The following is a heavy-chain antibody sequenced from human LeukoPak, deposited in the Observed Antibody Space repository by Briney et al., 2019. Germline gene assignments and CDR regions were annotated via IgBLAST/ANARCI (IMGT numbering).Heavy chain of an antibody. CDR1: GGSISSYY. CDR2: VHTSGTT. V-gene: IGHV4-4*07. Sequence: SETLSLTCTVSGGSISSYYWSWIRQPAGKGLEWIGRVHTSGTTNYNPSLKSRVTMSVDTSKSQLSLVLTSVTAADTAVYYCARDGLYSYGYSYFDYWGQGTLVTVSS. CDR3: ARDGLYSYGYSYFDY. D-gene: IGHD5-18*01. J-gene: IGHJ4*02.